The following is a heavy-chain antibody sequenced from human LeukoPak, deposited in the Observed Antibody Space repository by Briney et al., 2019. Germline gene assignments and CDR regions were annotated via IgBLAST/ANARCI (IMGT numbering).Heavy chain of an antibody. CDR2: ISSSSSYI. V-gene: IGHV3-21*01. D-gene: IGHD6-13*01. CDR1: GFIFRSYS. CDR3: ARGSPRVAAAGLVDY. J-gene: IGHJ4*02. Sequence: PGGSLRLSCTASGFIFRSYSMNWVRQAPGKGLEWVSSISSSSSYIYYADSVKGRFTISRDNTKNSLYLQMNSLRAEDTAVYYCARGSPRVAAAGLVDYWGQGTLVTVSS.